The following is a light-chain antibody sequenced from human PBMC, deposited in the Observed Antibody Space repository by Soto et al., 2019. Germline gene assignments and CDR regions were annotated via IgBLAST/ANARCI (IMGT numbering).Light chain of an antibody. CDR3: SSYVGRNNVV. V-gene: IGLV2-8*01. CDR2: EVT. Sequence: QSVLTQPPSASGSPGQAVTISCTGSSSDVGGYNYVSWYQQHPGKVPKLIIYEVTKRPSGVPDRFSGSKSGNTASLTVSGLQAEDQADYYCSSYVGRNNVVFGGGTKLTVL. CDR1: SSDVGGYNY. J-gene: IGLJ2*01.